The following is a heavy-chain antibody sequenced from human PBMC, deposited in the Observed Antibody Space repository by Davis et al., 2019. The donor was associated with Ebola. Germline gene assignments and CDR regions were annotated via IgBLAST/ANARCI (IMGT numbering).Heavy chain of an antibody. V-gene: IGHV1-2*02. Sequence: AASVKVSCKASGYTFTGYYMHWVRQAPGQGLEWMGWINPNSGGANYAQKLQGRVTMTTDTSTSTAYMELRSLRSDDTAVYYCARRTAGRLLYYFDYWGQGTLVTVSS. CDR2: INPNSGGA. CDR3: ARRTAGRLLYYFDY. CDR1: GYTFTGYY. D-gene: IGHD6-6*01. J-gene: IGHJ4*02.